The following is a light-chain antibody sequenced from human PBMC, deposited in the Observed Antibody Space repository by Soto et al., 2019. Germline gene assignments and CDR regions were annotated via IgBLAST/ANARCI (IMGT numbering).Light chain of an antibody. CDR3: STRYYGRNGWV. CDR1: SSNIGRDT. Sequence: QSVLTQPPSVSGTPGLRVTISRSGGSSNIGRDTVNCYQQLPGTAPKLLMFNDDKRPSGVPDRFSASRSSTAASLAISGLQSDDEDDDVYSTRYYGRNGWVFGGGTKLTVL. CDR2: NDD. V-gene: IGLV1-44*01. J-gene: IGLJ3*02.